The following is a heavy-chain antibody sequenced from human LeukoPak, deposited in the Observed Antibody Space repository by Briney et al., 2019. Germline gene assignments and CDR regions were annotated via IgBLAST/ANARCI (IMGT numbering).Heavy chain of an antibody. CDR3: ARDLNVVVPAADYFDY. CDR1: GYTFTSYD. J-gene: IGHJ4*02. D-gene: IGHD2-2*01. V-gene: IGHV1-2*02. CDR2: INPNSGGT. Sequence: GASVKVSCKASGYTFTSYDINWVRQATGQGLEWMGWINPNSGGTNYAQKFQGRVTMTRDTSISTAYMELSRLRSDDTAVYYCARDLNVVVPAADYFDYWGQGTPVTVSS.